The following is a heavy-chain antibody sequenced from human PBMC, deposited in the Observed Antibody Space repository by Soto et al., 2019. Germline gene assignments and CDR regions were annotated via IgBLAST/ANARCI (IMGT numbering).Heavy chain of an antibody. CDR3: AHCRGGVASF. CDR1: GFSLNTRDVG. D-gene: IGHD3-16*01. V-gene: IGHV2-5*02. Sequence: QITLNESGPALVKPTQTLTLTCTFSGFSLNTRDVGVGWIRQPPGKALEWLGVVYWDDDKTYSPSLKGRLTITKDTPKNQVVLRMTKMDPVDTATYYCAHCRGGVASFWGQGTLVTVSS. CDR2: VYWDDDK. J-gene: IGHJ4*02.